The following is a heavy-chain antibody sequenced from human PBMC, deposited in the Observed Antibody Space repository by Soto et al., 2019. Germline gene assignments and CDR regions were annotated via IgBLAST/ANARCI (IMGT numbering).Heavy chain of an antibody. CDR3: VSQGAYCSSTSCSYYMDV. V-gene: IGHV4-59*08. D-gene: IGHD2-2*01. J-gene: IGHJ6*03. Sequence: SETLSLTCTVSGGSISSYYWSWIRQPPGKGLEWIGYIFYSGSTNYNPSLKIPVTISVDTSKNQFSLKLSSVTAADTAVYYCVSQGAYCSSTSCSYYMDVWGKGTTVTVSS. CDR1: GGSISSYY. CDR2: IFYSGST.